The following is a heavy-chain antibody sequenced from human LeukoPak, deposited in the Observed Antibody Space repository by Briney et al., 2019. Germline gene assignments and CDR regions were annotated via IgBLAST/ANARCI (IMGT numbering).Heavy chain of an antibody. D-gene: IGHD3-10*01. Sequence: SETLSLTCSVSGLSISSGRFWVWIRQPPGKGLEWLATVYESGTPFYNPSLKSRLTISVDSPRNQFSLRLNSVTAADTAVHYCAKSNGYGLIDIWGQGTMVTVSS. CDR2: VYESGTP. CDR3: AKSNGYGLIDI. CDR1: GLSISSGRF. J-gene: IGHJ3*02. V-gene: IGHV4-38-2*02.